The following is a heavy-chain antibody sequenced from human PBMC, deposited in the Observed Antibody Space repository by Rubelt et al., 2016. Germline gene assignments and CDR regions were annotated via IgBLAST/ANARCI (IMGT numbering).Heavy chain of an antibody. CDR2: IKQDGSEK. J-gene: IGHJ4*02. V-gene: IGHV3-7*03. CDR3: ARDLLSRSRITTLDY. D-gene: IGHD4-11*01. Sequence: VRQAPGKGLEWVANIKQDGSEKYYVDSVKGRFTISRDNSKNTLYLQMNSLRAEDTAVYYCARDLLSRSRITTLDYWGQGTLVTVSS.